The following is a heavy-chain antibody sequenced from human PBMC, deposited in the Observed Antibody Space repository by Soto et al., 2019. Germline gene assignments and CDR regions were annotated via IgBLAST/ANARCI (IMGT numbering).Heavy chain of an antibody. CDR2: IYWDDDK. Sequence: QITLKESGPTLVKPTQTLTLTCTLSGFSLRTSGVGVGWIRQPPGEALECLAVIYWDDDKRYTPSLRSRLTITRDTSKDQVVLTLTNMDPMDTGTYFCAHRLDRSYFDYWGQGILVTVSS. CDR1: GFSLRTSGVG. D-gene: IGHD3-9*01. CDR3: AHRLDRSYFDY. V-gene: IGHV2-5*02. J-gene: IGHJ4*02.